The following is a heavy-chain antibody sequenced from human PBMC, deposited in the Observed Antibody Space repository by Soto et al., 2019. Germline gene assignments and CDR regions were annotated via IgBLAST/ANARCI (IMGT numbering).Heavy chain of an antibody. Sequence: GGSLRLSCAASGFTFSNFAMSWVRQAPGEGLEWVSLISGSGGSTYYADSVKGRFSISRDTSKKTLYLQMNSLRAEDTAVYYCAIAGGYELGSIDYLCHETLLTISS. J-gene: IGHJ4*01. CDR2: ISGSGGST. D-gene: IGHD5-12*01. V-gene: IGHV3-23*01. CDR1: GFTFSNFA. CDR3: AIAGGYELGSIDY.